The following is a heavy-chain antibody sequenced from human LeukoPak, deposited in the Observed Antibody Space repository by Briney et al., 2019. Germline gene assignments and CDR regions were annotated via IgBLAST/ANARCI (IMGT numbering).Heavy chain of an antibody. CDR1: GGSISSYY. J-gene: IGHJ4*02. CDR2: IYYSGST. Sequence: SETLSLTCTVSGGSISSYYWSWIRQPPGKRLEWIGYIYYSGSTNYNPSLKSRVTISVDTSKNQFSLKLSSVTAADTAVYYCARHGDPYGGPRYFDYWGQGTLVTVSS. CDR3: ARHGDPYGGPRYFDY. V-gene: IGHV4-59*08. D-gene: IGHD2-15*01.